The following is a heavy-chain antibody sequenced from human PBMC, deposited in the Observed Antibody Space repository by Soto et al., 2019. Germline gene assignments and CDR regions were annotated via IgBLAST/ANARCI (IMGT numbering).Heavy chain of an antibody. D-gene: IGHD1-26*01. J-gene: IGHJ5*02. CDR3: ARDAVRVGATRWFDP. CDR2: IIPIFGTA. Sequence: ASVKVSCKASGGTFSSYAISWVRQAPGQGLEWMGGIIPIFGTANYAQKFQGRVTITADESTSTAHMELSSLRSEDTAVYYCARDAVRVGATRWFDPWGQGTLVTVSS. CDR1: GGTFSSYA. V-gene: IGHV1-69*13.